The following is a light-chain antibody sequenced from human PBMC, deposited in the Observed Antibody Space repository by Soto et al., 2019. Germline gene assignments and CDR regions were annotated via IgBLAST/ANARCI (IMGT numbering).Light chain of an antibody. V-gene: IGKV1-5*03. Sequence: DIQMSQSASTLSASVVDRVTITCRARQRVATWLAWSQQKPGRAPKVVLYKASNLGSGVPSRFSGRGSATEFTLTIRSLQPDDFATYYCQHYSAYSPWTFGQGTKVEIK. CDR2: KAS. CDR1: QRVATW. CDR3: QHYSAYSPWT. J-gene: IGKJ1*01.